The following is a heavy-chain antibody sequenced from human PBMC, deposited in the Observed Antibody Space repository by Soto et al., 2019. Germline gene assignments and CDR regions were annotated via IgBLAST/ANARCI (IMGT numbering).Heavy chain of an antibody. CDR3: ARRWGEGRVDY. V-gene: IGHV4-4*02. J-gene: IGHJ4*02. CDR2: IYHSGNT. CDR1: GGSLRSRNW. Sequence: SETRSHAYTGSGGSLRSRNWWSWVRQPPGKGLEWIGEIYHSGNTNYNPSLKSRVTMAVDKSRNQFPQKLSSVTAADTAVYYCARRWGEGRVDYWGQGTLVTVSS. D-gene: IGHD3-10*01.